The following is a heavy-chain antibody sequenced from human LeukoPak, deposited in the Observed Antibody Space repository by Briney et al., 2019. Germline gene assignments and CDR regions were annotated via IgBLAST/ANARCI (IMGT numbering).Heavy chain of an antibody. Sequence: GGSLRLSCAASGFTFSSYWMSWVRQAPGKGLEWVANIKQDGGEKYYVDSAKGRFTISRDNAKNSLYLQMNSLRAEDTAVYYCARVRILSTSCLFFDYWGQGTLVTVSS. CDR2: IKQDGGEK. V-gene: IGHV3-7*01. J-gene: IGHJ4*02. CDR3: ARVRILSTSCLFFDY. CDR1: GFTFSSYW. D-gene: IGHD2-2*01.